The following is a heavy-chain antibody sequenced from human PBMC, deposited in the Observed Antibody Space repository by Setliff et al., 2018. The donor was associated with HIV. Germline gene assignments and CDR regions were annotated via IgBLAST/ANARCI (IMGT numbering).Heavy chain of an antibody. D-gene: IGHD3-16*01. Sequence: SETLSLTCIVSAYSITSGHFWGWVRQPPGKGLEWIGSLYQSGSAYYNPSLKSRVTMSVDTSKDQFSLRLRSVTAADTAVYYCVRLNTFILYTDYWGQGILVTVSS. CDR2: LYQSGSA. CDR3: VRLNTFILYTDY. V-gene: IGHV4-38-2*02. CDR1: AYSITSGHF. J-gene: IGHJ4*02.